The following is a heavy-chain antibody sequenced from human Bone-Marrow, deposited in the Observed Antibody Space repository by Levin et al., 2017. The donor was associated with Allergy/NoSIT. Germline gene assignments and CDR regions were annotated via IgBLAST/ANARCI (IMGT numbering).Heavy chain of an antibody. J-gene: IGHJ4*02. Sequence: ASVKVSCKASGYTFTGYYMHWVRQAPGQGLEWMGRINPNSGGTNYAQKFQGRVTMTRDTSISTAYMELSRLRSDDTAVYYCARDRYYYGSGSYKKLDYWGQGTLVTVSS. CDR3: ARDRYYYGSGSYKKLDY. CDR1: GYTFTGYY. V-gene: IGHV1-2*06. CDR2: INPNSGGT. D-gene: IGHD3-10*01.